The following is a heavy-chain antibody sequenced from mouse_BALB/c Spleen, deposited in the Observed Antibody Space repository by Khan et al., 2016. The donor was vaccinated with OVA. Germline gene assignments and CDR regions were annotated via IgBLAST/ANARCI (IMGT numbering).Heavy chain of an antibody. Sequence: QIQLVQAGPELKKPGETVKISCKASGYTFTNYGMNWVKQAPGKGLKWMGWINTYTGEPTYADDFKGRFAFSLETSASTAYLQINSLKNEDTATYLCARITTGAMYYWGQGTSVTVSS. D-gene: IGHD1-1*01. CDR1: GYTFTNYG. CDR2: INTYTGEP. V-gene: IGHV9-3-1*01. J-gene: IGHJ4*01. CDR3: ARITTGAMYY.